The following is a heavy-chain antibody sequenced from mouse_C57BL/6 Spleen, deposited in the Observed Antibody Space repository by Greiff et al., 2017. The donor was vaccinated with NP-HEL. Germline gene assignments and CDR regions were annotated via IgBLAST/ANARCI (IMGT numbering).Heavy chain of an antibody. J-gene: IGHJ1*03. CDR3: AIDYDYDDWYFDV. V-gene: IGHV1-82*01. CDR2: IYHGDGDT. CDR1: GYAFSSSW. Sequence: VQLQQSGPELVKPGASVKISCKASGYAFSSSWMNWVKQRPGKGLEWIGRIYHGDGDTNYNGKFKGKDTLTADKSSSTAYMQLSSLTSEDSAVYFCAIDYDYDDWYFDVWGTGTTVTVSS. D-gene: IGHD2-4*01.